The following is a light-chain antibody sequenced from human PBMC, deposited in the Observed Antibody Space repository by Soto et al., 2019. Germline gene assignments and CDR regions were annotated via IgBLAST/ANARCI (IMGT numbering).Light chain of an antibody. Sequence: EIVMTQSPATLSVSPGERATLSCRASQSVSSNLAWYQQKPGQAHRLLIYGASTRATGIPAKFSGSGSGTDFTLTISSLQSEDFAVYYCQQYNNWPPITFGQGTRLEIK. CDR2: GAS. CDR1: QSVSSN. V-gene: IGKV3-15*01. CDR3: QQYNNWPPIT. J-gene: IGKJ5*01.